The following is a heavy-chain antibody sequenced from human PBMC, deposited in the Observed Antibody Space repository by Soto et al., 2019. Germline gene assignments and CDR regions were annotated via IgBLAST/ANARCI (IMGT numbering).Heavy chain of an antibody. Sequence: QVQLVESGGGVVQPGRSLRLSCAASGFTFSSYAMHWVRQAPGKGLEWVAVISYDGSNKYYADSVKGRFTISRDNSKNTLYLQMNSLRAEDTAVYYCARDNKDYYDSSGYYSGYFQHWGQGTLVTVSS. D-gene: IGHD3-22*01. CDR2: ISYDGSNK. J-gene: IGHJ1*01. CDR1: GFTFSSYA. V-gene: IGHV3-30-3*01. CDR3: ARDNKDYYDSSGYYSGYFQH.